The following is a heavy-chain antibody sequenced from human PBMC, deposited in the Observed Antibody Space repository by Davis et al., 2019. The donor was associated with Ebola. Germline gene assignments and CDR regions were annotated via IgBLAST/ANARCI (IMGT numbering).Heavy chain of an antibody. J-gene: IGHJ5*02. CDR1: GFTFSSYA. D-gene: IGHD6-19*01. CDR3: ARDRWSSGWYGFDP. Sequence: GGSLRLSCAASGFTFSSYAMHWVRQAPGKGLEWVAVISYDGSNKYYADSVKGRFTISRDNSKNTLYLQMNSLRAEDTAVYYCARDRWSSGWYGFDPWGQGTLVTVSS. V-gene: IGHV3-30*04. CDR2: ISYDGSNK.